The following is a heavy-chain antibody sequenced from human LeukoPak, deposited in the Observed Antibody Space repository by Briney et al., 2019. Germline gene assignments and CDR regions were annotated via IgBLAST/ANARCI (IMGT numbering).Heavy chain of an antibody. CDR1: GLTFGDYA. Sequence: GSLRLSCTVSGLTFGDYAMSWVRQVPGKGLEWVSHIISSAASTDYADSVKGRFTISRDNSKNTLYLQMTSLRAEDTAVYYCAKSAPSKYWGQGTLVTVSS. V-gene: IGHV3-23*01. CDR3: AKSAPSKY. D-gene: IGHD4-4*01. CDR2: IISSAAST. J-gene: IGHJ4*02.